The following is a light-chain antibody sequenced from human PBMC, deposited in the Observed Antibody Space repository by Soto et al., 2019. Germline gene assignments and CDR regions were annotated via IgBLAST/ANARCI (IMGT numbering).Light chain of an antibody. Sequence: DVQMTQTRSSLSAYLGDRVTITYLASQSISTYLNWYHQKPGKAPKLLIYAASSLQSGVPSRFSGSGSGTDFTLTISSLQPEDFATYYCQQSYSTPISFGQGARLEIK. CDR2: AAS. CDR3: QQSYSTPIS. V-gene: IGKV1-39*01. CDR1: QSISTY. J-gene: IGKJ5*01.